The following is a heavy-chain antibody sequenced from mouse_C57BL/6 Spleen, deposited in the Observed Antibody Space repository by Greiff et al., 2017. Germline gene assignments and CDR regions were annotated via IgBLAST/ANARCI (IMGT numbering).Heavy chain of an antibody. CDR1: GYTFTSYG. CDR2: IYPRSGNT. CDR3: ARLKHYYGSSYYAMDY. D-gene: IGHD1-1*01. V-gene: IGHV1-81*01. Sequence: QVQLKQSGAELARPGASVKLSCKASGYTFTSYGISWVKQRTGQGLEWIGEIYPRSGNTYYNEKFKGKATLTADKSSSTAYMELRSLTSEDSAVYFCARLKHYYGSSYYAMDYWGQGTSVTVSS. J-gene: IGHJ4*01.